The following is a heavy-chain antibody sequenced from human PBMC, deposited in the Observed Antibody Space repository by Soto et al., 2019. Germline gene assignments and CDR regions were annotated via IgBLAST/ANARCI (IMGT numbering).Heavy chain of an antibody. D-gene: IGHD2-21*02. CDR2: ISAYNGNT. J-gene: IGHJ5*02. CDR3: ARVVRLVVVTANNWFDP. Sequence: ASVKVSCKASGYTFTSYGISWLRQAPGQGLEWMGWISAYNGNTNYAQKLQGRVTMTTDTSTSTAYMELRSLRSDDTAVYYCARVVRLVVVTANNWFDPWGQGTLVTVSS. V-gene: IGHV1-18*04. CDR1: GYTFTSYG.